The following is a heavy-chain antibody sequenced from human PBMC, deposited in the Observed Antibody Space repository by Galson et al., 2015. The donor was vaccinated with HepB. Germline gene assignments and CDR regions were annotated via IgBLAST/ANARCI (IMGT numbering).Heavy chain of an antibody. CDR3: AKSAADYFYYMDV. J-gene: IGHJ6*03. V-gene: IGHV3-30*18. CDR1: GFTFSSYG. Sequence: SLRLSCAGSGFTFSSYGMQWVRQAPGKGLEWVAVISYDGSNEYYADSVKGRFTISRDNSKNTLYLQMNSLRAEDTAVYYCAKSAADYFYYMDVWGKGTTVTVSS. CDR2: ISYDGSNE.